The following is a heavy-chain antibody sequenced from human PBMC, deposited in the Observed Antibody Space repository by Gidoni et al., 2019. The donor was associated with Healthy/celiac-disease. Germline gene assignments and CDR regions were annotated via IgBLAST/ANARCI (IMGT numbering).Heavy chain of an antibody. J-gene: IGHJ5*02. V-gene: IGHV3-11*01. CDR1: GFTFSDYY. CDR2: ISSSGSTL. CDR3: ARGGGPTVTSNWFDP. D-gene: IGHD4-17*01. Sequence: GFTFSDYYMSWIRQAPGTGLEWVSYISSSGSTLYYADSVKGRFTISRDNAKNSLYLQMNSLRAEDTAVYYCARGGGPTVTSNWFDPWGQGTLVTVSS.